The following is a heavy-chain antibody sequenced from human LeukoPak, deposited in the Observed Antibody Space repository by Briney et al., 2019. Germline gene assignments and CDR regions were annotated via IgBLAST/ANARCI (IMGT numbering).Heavy chain of an antibody. V-gene: IGHV3-64*01. CDR3: ARTRAIEYYYDSSGFDY. J-gene: IGHJ4*02. D-gene: IGHD3-22*01. CDR2: ISSNGGST. Sequence: ETLSLSCAASGFTFSSYAMHWVHQAPGKGLEYVSAISSNGGSTYYANSVKGRFTISRDNSKNTLYLQMGSLRAEDMAVYYCARTRAIEYYYDSSGFDYWGQGTLVTVSS. CDR1: GFTFSSYA.